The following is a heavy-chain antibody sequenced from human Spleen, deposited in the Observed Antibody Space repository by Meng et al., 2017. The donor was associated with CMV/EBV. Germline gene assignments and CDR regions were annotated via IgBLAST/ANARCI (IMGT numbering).Heavy chain of an antibody. CDR1: GYTFTGYY. CDR2: INPNSGGT. D-gene: IGHD2-2*01. CDR3: ARAFIVVVPAAIGY. V-gene: IGHV1-2*02. Sequence: ASVKVSCKASGYTFTGYYMHWVRQAPGQGLEEMGWINPNSGGTNYAQKFQGRVTMTRDTAISTAYMELSRLRSDDTAVYYCARAFIVVVPAAIGYWGQGTLVTVSS. J-gene: IGHJ4*02.